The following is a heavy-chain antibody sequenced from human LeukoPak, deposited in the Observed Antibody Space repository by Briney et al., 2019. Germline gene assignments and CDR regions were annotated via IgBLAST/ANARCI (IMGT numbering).Heavy chain of an antibody. D-gene: IGHD2-15*01. V-gene: IGHV3-15*01. J-gene: IGHJ3*02. CDR2: IKSKTDGGTT. CDR3: TTAPPPRYCSGGSCYSGVELGPDAFDI. CDR1: GFTFSNAW. Sequence: PGGSLRLSCAASGFTFSNAWMSWVRQAPGKGLEWVGRIKSKTDGGTTDYAAPVKGRFTISRDDAKNTLYLQMNSLKTEDTAVYYCTTAPPPRYCSGGSCYSGVELGPDAFDIWGQGTMVTVSS.